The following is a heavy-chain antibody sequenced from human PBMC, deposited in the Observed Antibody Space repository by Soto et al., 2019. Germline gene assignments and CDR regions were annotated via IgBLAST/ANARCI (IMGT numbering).Heavy chain of an antibody. CDR2: TYSSGST. Sequence: QLQLQESGPGLVKPSETLSLTCTVSGGSISSSSYYWGWIRQPPGKGLEWIGSTYSSGSTYHNPSLKSRVTLSVDTSKNQFSLKLSSVTAADTAVYYCAVYCSTTSCLRRAFDIWGQGTKVTVSS. D-gene: IGHD2-2*01. V-gene: IGHV4-39*01. CDR3: AVYCSTTSCLRRAFDI. CDR1: GGSISSSSYY. J-gene: IGHJ3*02.